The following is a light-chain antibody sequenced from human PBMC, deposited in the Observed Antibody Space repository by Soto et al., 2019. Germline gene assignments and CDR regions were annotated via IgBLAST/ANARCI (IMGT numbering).Light chain of an antibody. Sequence: QSVLTQPPSASGTPGQRVTISCSGSSSNIGSDYVYWYQQFPGTAPKLLIYRNNQRPSGVPDRFSGSKSGTSASLAISGLRSEEEADYYCAAWDDSLSGYVFGTGTKVTVL. V-gene: IGLV1-47*01. J-gene: IGLJ1*01. CDR3: AAWDDSLSGYV. CDR2: RNN. CDR1: SSNIGSDY.